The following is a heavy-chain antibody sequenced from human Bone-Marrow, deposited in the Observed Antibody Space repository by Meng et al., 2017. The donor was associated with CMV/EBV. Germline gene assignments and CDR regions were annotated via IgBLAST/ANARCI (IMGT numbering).Heavy chain of an antibody. CDR1: VFTFRNYG. Sequence: LSCAASVFTFRNYGLHWVRQAPGKGLEWVAAMSYDGSNKHYADSVKGRFTISRDYSKNTVDLQMNSLRGDDTAVYYCARAGDGYNYLSWGQGTLVTVSS. CDR2: MSYDGSNK. D-gene: IGHD5-24*01. CDR3: ARAGDGYNYLS. V-gene: IGHV3-30*03. J-gene: IGHJ5*02.